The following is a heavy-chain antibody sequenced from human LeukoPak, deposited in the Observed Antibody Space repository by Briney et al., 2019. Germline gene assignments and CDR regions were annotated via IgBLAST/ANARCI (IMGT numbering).Heavy chain of an antibody. CDR1: GGSISSYY. D-gene: IGHD3-16*01. CDR2: IYYSGST. CDR3: ARGAPGGLDAFDI. V-gene: IGHV4-59*08. J-gene: IGHJ3*02. Sequence: SETLSLTCTVSGGSISSYYWSWIRQPPGKGLEWIGYIYYSGSTNYNPSLKSRVTISVDTSKNQFSLKLSSVTAADTAVYYCARGAPGGLDAFDIWGQGTMVTVSS.